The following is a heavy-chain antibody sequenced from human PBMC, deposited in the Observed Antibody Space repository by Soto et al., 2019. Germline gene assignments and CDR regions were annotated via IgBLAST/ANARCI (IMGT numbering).Heavy chain of an antibody. D-gene: IGHD1-20*01. CDR3: ARDQLTGTDYYYYGMDV. Sequence: GGSLRLSCAASGFTFSSYAMHWVRQAPGKGLEWVADISYDGSNKYYADSVKGRFTISRDNSKNTLYLQMNSLRAEDTAVYYCARDQLTGTDYYYYGMDVWGQGTTVTVSS. CDR1: GFTFSSYA. J-gene: IGHJ6*02. CDR2: ISYDGSNK. V-gene: IGHV3-30-3*01.